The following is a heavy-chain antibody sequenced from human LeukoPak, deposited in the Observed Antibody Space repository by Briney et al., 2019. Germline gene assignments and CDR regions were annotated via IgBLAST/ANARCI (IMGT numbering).Heavy chain of an antibody. J-gene: IGHJ6*03. CDR3: ARDFRHAWSYYMDV. D-gene: IGHD2-15*01. Sequence: SETLSLTCTVSGGSISSYYWSWIRQPAGKGLEWIGRIYTSGSTNYNPSLKSRVTMSVDTSTNQFSLKLSSVTAADTAVYYCARDFRHAWSYYMDVWGKGTTVTVSS. CDR1: GGSISSYY. V-gene: IGHV4-4*07. CDR2: IYTSGST.